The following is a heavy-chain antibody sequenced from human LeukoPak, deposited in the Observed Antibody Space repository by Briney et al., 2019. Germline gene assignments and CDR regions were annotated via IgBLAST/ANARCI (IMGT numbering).Heavy chain of an antibody. D-gene: IGHD3-10*01. CDR3: AREIRGYYGSGSYYFDL. V-gene: IGHV1-2*02. J-gene: IGHJ2*01. CDR2: INPNSGGT. Sequence: ASVKVSCKASGYTFTGYYMHWVRQAPGQGLEWMGWINPNSGGTNYAQKFQGRVTMTRDTSISTAYMELSRLRSDDTAVYYCAREIRGYYGSGSYYFDLWGRGTLVTVSS. CDR1: GYTFTGYY.